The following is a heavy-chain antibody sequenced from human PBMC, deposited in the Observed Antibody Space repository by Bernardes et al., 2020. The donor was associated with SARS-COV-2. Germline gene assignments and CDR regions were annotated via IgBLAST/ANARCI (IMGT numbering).Heavy chain of an antibody. V-gene: IGHV4-34*01. CDR3: ARGKTRGYYYDSSGYYSPFCDY. D-gene: IGHD3-22*01. CDR2: INHSGST. Sequence: TLSLTCAVYGGSFSGYYWSWIRQPPGKGLEWIGEINHSGSTNYNPSLKSRVTISVDTSKNQFSLKLSSVTAADTAVYYCARGKTRGYYYDSSGYYSPFCDYWGQGTLVTVSS. J-gene: IGHJ4*02. CDR1: GGSFSGYY.